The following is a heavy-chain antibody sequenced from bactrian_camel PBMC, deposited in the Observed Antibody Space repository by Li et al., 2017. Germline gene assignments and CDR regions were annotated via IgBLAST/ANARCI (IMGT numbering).Heavy chain of an antibody. V-gene: IGHV3S53*01. CDR2: IDGWGRI. CDR3: TASLDRSRVVDGTSRL. D-gene: IGHD6*01. CDR1: VYVDSTHC. Sequence: VQLVESGGGSVEAGGSLRLICEASVYVDSTHCMGWFRQAPGKEREAVATIDGWGRITYADSVKGRFTISKDDVKNTLYLQMNSLKPEDTAMYYCTASLDRSRVVDGTSRLWGQGTQVTVS. J-gene: IGHJ4*01.